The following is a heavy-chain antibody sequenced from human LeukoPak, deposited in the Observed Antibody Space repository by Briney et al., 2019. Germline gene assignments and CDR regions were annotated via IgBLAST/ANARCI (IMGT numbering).Heavy chain of an antibody. V-gene: IGHV1-46*01. Sequence: ASVKVSCKASGYTFTSYYMHWVRQAPGQGLEWMRIINPSGGSTSYAQKFQGRVTMTRDTSTSTVYMELSSLRSEDTAVYYCARGDYSNYSRYYYYMDVWGKGTTVTVSS. J-gene: IGHJ6*03. CDR2: INPSGGST. CDR3: ARGDYSNYSRYYYYMDV. D-gene: IGHD4-11*01. CDR1: GYTFTSYY.